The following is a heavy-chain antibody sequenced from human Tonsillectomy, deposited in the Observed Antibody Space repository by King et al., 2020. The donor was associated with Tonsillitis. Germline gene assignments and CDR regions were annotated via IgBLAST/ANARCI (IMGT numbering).Heavy chain of an antibody. CDR3: AKALRGFWWEDAFDI. D-gene: IGHD3-3*01. CDR1: GFTFSSYA. CDR2: ISGSGGTT. Sequence: VQLVESGGGLVQPGGSLRLSCAASGFTFSSYAMSWVRQAPGRGLEWVSGISGSGGTTYYADSVKGRFTISRDNSKKTLYLQMKSLRADDTAVYYCAKALRGFWWEDAFDIWGQGPMVTVSS. V-gene: IGHV3-23*04. J-gene: IGHJ3*02.